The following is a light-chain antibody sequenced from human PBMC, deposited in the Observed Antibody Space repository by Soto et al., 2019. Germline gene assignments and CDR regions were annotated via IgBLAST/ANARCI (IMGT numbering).Light chain of an antibody. CDR3: QSYYSTPPNT. CDR2: WAS. CDR1: QSVLYSSNNKNY. J-gene: IGKJ2*01. V-gene: IGKV4-1*01. Sequence: DIVMTQSPDSLAVSLGERATINCKSSQSVLYSSNNKNYLAWYQQKPGQPPKLLIYWASTRKSVVPDRFSGCASWTEFTLTISSLQAEDVAVYYCQSYYSTPPNTFGQGTTLEIK.